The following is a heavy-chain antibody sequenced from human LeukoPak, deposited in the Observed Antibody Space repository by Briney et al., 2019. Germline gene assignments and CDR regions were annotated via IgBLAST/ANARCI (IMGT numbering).Heavy chain of an antibody. J-gene: IGHJ4*02. V-gene: IGHV3-23*01. Sequence: GGSLRLSCAASGFTFSGYAMSWVRQAPGKGLEWVSASSGSGAYTYYADSVKGRFTISRDNSKNTLYLQMNSLRAEDTAVYYCAKDLSNWNDVTSPDYWGQGTLVTVSS. CDR2: SSGSGAYT. CDR1: GFTFSGYA. D-gene: IGHD1-1*01. CDR3: AKDLSNWNDVTSPDY.